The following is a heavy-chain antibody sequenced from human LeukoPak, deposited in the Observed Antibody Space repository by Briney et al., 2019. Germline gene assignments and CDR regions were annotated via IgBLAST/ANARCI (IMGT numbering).Heavy chain of an antibody. CDR3: ATGYTYDYSLY. D-gene: IGHD5-18*01. CDR2: FDPEDGAR. CDR1: GDTVTVFS. Sequence: ASVKVSCKVSGDTVTVFSIHWVGQAPGHGLEWMGGFDPEDGARIFAQKFHGRVTMTEDTTTDTAYKDLSSLRSEDTAVYYCATGYTYDYSLYWGQGTLVTVSS. V-gene: IGHV1-24*01. J-gene: IGHJ4*02.